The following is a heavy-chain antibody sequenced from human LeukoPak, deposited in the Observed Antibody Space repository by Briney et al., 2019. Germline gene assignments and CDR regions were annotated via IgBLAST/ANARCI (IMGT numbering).Heavy chain of an antibody. V-gene: IGHV4-61*02. Sequence: SQTLSLTCTVSGGSISSGSYYWSWIRQPAGKGLEWIGRIYTSGSTNYNPSLKSRVTISVDTSKNQFSLKLSSVTAADTAVYYCARDLTPNWFDPWGQGTLVTVSS. CDR3: ARDLTPNWFDP. CDR2: IYTSGST. J-gene: IGHJ5*02. D-gene: IGHD3-9*01. CDR1: GGSISSGSYY.